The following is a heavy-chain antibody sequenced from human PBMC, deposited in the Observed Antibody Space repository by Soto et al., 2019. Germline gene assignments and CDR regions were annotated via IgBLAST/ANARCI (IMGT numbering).Heavy chain of an antibody. J-gene: IGHJ4*02. CDR2: ISYDGSNK. CDR1: GFTFSSYG. CDR3: AKGKHFDY. V-gene: IGHV3-30*18. Sequence: QVQLVESGGGVVQPGRSLRLSCAASGFTFSSYGMHWVRQAPGRGLEWVEVISYDGSNKYYADSVKGRFTISRDNSKNTLYLQMNSLRAEDTAVYYWAKGKHFDYWGQGTLVTVSS.